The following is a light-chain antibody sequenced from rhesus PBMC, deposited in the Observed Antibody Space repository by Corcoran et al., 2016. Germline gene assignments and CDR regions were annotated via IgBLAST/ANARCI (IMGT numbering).Light chain of an antibody. V-gene: IGLV2-13*03. CDR3: SSFASSTTFI. Sequence: QAAPTQSPSVSGSPGPSVTLSCPGTSSDIGGYNRFFWYQQHPGQAPKLMIYEVGTGPSGVYDRCSGSKSDTPASLTISGLQAEDDADYYCSSFASSTTFIFGVGTRLTVL. CDR2: EVG. J-gene: IGLJ1*01. CDR1: SSDIGGYNR.